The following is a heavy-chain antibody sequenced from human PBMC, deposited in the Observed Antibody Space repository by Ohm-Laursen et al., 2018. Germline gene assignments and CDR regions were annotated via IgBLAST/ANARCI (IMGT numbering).Heavy chain of an antibody. D-gene: IGHD3-22*01. V-gene: IGHV3-48*03. Sequence: GSLRLSCTASGFAFNGYEMNWVRQAPGKGLEWISYISNSGSTSYYADSVKGRFTISRDNAKNLLYLQMDSLRAEDTAMYYCAKPVSYYDTSGPHFWGQGTLVTVSS. CDR2: ISNSGSTS. CDR3: AKPVSYYDTSGPHF. CDR1: GFAFNGYE. J-gene: IGHJ4*02.